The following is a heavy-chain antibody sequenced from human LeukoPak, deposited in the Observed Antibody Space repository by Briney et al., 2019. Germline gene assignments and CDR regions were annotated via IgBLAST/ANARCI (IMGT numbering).Heavy chain of an antibody. V-gene: IGHV5-51*01. J-gene: IGHJ4*02. CDR2: IYPGDSDT. D-gene: IGHD6-19*01. CDR3: ARQSSSGWNSFDY. Sequence: GASLKISCKGSGYSFTSYWIGWVRQLPGKGLEWMGIIYPGDSDTRYSPSFQGQVTISADKSISTAYLQWSSLKASDTAMYYCARQSSSGWNSFDYWGQGTLVTVCS. CDR1: GYSFTSYW.